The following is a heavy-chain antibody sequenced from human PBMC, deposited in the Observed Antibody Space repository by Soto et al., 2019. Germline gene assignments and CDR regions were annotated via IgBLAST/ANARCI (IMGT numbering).Heavy chain of an antibody. V-gene: IGHV3-30*18. Sequence: QVQLVESGGGVVQPGRSLRLSCAASGFTFSSSGMHWVRQAPGKGLEWVAVISYDGSNKYYADSVKGRFTISRDNSKNTLYLQMNSLRAEDTAVYYCAKLTRQLVLEKGAFDIWGQGTMVTVSS. CDR3: AKLTRQLVLEKGAFDI. CDR1: GFTFSSSG. D-gene: IGHD6-13*01. CDR2: ISYDGSNK. J-gene: IGHJ3*02.